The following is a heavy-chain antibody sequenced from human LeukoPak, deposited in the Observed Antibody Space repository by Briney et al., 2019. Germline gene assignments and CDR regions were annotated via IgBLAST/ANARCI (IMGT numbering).Heavy chain of an antibody. CDR2: IIPIFGTA. D-gene: IGHD6-19*01. Sequence: GASVKVSCKASGGTFSSYAISWVRQAPGQGLEWMGGIIPIFGTANYAQKFQGRVTITTDESTSTAYMELSSLRSEDTAVYYCARVYSSGWHAFDIWGQGTMVTVSS. CDR3: ARVYSSGWHAFDI. V-gene: IGHV1-69*05. J-gene: IGHJ3*02. CDR1: GGTFSSYA.